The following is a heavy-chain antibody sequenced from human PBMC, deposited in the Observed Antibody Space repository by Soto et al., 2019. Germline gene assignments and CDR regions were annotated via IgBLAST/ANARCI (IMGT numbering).Heavy chain of an antibody. D-gene: IGHD2-15*01. CDR2: TGAADDP. Sequence: PGGSLRLSCAASGFTFSAYDMHWVRQTTGKGLEWVSATGAADDPYYLGSVKGRFTISRENAKNSLYLQMNSLRAEDTAVYYCARAYSGRLPRRADYYFAMDVWGQGTTVTVSS. J-gene: IGHJ6*02. CDR3: ARAYSGRLPRRADYYFAMDV. V-gene: IGHV3-13*05. CDR1: GFTFSAYD.